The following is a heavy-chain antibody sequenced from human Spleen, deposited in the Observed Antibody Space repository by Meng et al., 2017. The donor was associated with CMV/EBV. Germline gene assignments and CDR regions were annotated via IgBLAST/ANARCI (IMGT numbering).Heavy chain of an antibody. Sequence: TVSGCSVSSPNHYWSWLRQHPGKGLEWIVYIYYSGSTNYNPSLKSRVTISVATSTNQFSLNLTSVTAADTAVYYCARHAGLLWFGFDPWGQGTLVTVSS. CDR1: GCSVSSPNHY. D-gene: IGHD3-10*01. V-gene: IGHV4-61*01. CDR3: ARHAGLLWFGFDP. CDR2: IYYSGST. J-gene: IGHJ5*02.